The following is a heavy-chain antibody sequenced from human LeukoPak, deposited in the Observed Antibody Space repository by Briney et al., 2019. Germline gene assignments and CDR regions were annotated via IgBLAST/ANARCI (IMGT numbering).Heavy chain of an antibody. Sequence: PSETLSLTCTVSGGSFSSGSYYWSWIRQPPGKGLEWIGYIYYSGSTNYNPSLKSRVTMSVDTSKNQFSLKLSSVTAADTAVYYCARVAFYGSGSYYSIQDYWGQGTLVTVSS. D-gene: IGHD3-10*01. CDR3: ARVAFYGSGSYYSIQDY. CDR2: IYYSGST. CDR1: GGSFSSGSYY. J-gene: IGHJ4*02. V-gene: IGHV4-61*01.